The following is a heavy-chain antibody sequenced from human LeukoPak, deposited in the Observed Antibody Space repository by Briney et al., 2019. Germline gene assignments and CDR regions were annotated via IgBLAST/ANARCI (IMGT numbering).Heavy chain of an antibody. CDR3: ARVEWLATRDYFDY. CDR1: GYTFTSYG. CDR2: ISADNANT. D-gene: IGHD6-19*01. J-gene: IGHJ4*02. Sequence: ASVKVSCKASGYTFTSYGISWVRQAPGQGLEWMGWISADNANTNYAQKLQGRVTMTTDTFTSTAYMEVRSLRSDDTAVYYCARVEWLATRDYFDYWGQGTLVTVSS. V-gene: IGHV1-18*01.